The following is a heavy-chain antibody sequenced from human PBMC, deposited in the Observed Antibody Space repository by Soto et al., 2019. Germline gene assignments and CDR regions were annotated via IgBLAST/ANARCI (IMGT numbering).Heavy chain of an antibody. J-gene: IGHJ6*01. V-gene: IGHV4-4*07. Sequence: SETLSLTCTVSGGYISSYYWSWIRQQAGKGLEWSGRIYTSGSTNYNPSLTSRVTMSVDTSKNQFSLKLSSVTAADTAVYYCARDPNWNGPSFKLYYGMGVCVQGTTVSVYS. D-gene: IGHD1-20*01. CDR3: ARDPNWNGPSFKLYYGMGV. CDR2: IYTSGST. CDR1: GGYISSYY.